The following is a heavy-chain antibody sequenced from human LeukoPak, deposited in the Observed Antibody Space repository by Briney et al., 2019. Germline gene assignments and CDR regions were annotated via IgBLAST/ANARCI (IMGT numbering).Heavy chain of an antibody. Sequence: PGGSLRLSCVASGFTFSSYWMSWVRQAPGKGLEWVANIKQDGSEKYYVDSVKGRFTISRDNAKNSLYLQMNSLRAEDTAVYYCARSEYDSSGYTFDYWGQGTLVTVPS. J-gene: IGHJ4*02. D-gene: IGHD3-22*01. V-gene: IGHV3-7*01. CDR2: IKQDGSEK. CDR3: ARSEYDSSGYTFDY. CDR1: GFTFSSYW.